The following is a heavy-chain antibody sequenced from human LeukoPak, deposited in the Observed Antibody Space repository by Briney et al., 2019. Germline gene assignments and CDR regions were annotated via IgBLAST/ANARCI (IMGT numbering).Heavy chain of an antibody. V-gene: IGHV3-7*01. D-gene: IGHD2-2*03. CDR3: AREFGYSDAFDI. CDR1: GFTFSTYW. J-gene: IGHJ3*02. CDR2: IKQDGSEK. Sequence: HPGGSLRLSCAASGFTFSTYWMTWVRQAPGKGLEWVANIKQDGSEKYFVDSVKGRFTISRDNAKNSLYPQMNSLRAEDTAVYYCAREFGYSDAFDIWGQGTMVTVSS.